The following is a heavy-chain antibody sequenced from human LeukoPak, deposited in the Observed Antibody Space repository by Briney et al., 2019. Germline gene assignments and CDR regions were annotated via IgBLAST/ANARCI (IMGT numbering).Heavy chain of an antibody. CDR1: GYSISSGYY. D-gene: IGHD5-18*01. V-gene: IGHV4-38-2*01. CDR3: ARPVGTAMGPFDY. CDR2: IYHSGST. J-gene: IGHJ4*02. Sequence: PSETLSLTCAVSGYSISSGYYWGWIRQPPGKGLEWIGSIYHSGSTYYNPSLKSRVTISADTSKNQFSLKLSSVTAADTAVYYCARPVGTAMGPFDYWGQGTLVTVSS.